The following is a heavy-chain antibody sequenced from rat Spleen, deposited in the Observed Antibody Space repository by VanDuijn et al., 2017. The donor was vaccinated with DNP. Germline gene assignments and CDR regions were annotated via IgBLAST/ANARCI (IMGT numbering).Heavy chain of an antibody. Sequence: EVQLVETGGGLVQPGRSMKLSCAASGFTFSNFGMTWVRQAPAKGLEWVATISGSGEYAHYRDSVKGRFTISRDNSKNTQYLQMDSLRSEDTATYYCATGVYGGYEDWFAYWGQGTLVTVSS. J-gene: IGHJ3*01. D-gene: IGHD1-11*01. CDR2: ISGSGEYA. V-gene: IGHV5S13*01. CDR1: GFTFSNFG. CDR3: ATGVYGGYEDWFAY.